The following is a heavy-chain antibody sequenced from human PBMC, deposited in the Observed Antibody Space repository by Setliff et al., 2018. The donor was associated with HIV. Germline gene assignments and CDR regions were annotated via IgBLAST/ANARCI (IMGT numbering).Heavy chain of an antibody. CDR3: SRHLGYCSTTNSC. CDR2: ISGNSGAV. CDR1: GFTFSSYS. Sequence: GGSLRLSCAASGFTFSSYSMNWVRQAPGKGLEWVSFISGNSGAVTYADSVKGRFTVSRDNSKNTLYLQMNSLRGEDTAVYYCSRHLGYCSTTNSCWGQGTPVTVSS. V-gene: IGHV3-48*01. J-gene: IGHJ4*02. D-gene: IGHD2-2*03.